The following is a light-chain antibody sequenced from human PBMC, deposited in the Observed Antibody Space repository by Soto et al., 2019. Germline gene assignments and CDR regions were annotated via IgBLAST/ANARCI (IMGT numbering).Light chain of an antibody. CDR1: GSDVGGYNY. CDR3: SSYAGSSNV. Sequence: QSVLSQPPSASGSPGQSVAISCTGTGSDVGGYNYVSWYQQHPGKAPKLMIYEVNKRPSGVPDRFPGSKSGNTASLTVSGLQAEDEADYYCSSYAGSSNVFGTGTKATVL. J-gene: IGLJ1*01. CDR2: EVN. V-gene: IGLV2-8*01.